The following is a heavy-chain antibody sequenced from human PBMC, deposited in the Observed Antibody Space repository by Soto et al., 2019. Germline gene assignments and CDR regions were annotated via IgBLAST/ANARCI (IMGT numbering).Heavy chain of an antibody. CDR1: GFTFRSYS. D-gene: IGHD6-19*01. CDR2: ISTTSDTK. Sequence: ESGGGLVQPGGSLRLSCAASGFTFRSYSMNWVRQAPGKGLEWVSYISTTSDTKYYADSVKGRFTISRDNAKNSLYLQMNSLRDEDTAVYYCGRALRQWLADAFDIWGRGTMVTVSS. CDR3: GRALRQWLADAFDI. J-gene: IGHJ3*02. V-gene: IGHV3-48*02.